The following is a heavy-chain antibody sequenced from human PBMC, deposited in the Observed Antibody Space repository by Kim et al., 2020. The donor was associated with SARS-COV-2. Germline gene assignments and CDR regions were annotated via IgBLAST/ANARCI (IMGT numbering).Heavy chain of an antibody. CDR1: GYTFTSYY. J-gene: IGHJ3*02. Sequence: ASVKVSCKASGYTFTSYYMHWVRQAPGQGLEWMGIINPSGGSTSYAQKFQGRVTMTRDTSTSTVYMELSSLRSEDTAVYYCARLRSYYDILTGYLPYHDAFDIWGQGTMVTVSS. V-gene: IGHV1-46*01. CDR2: INPSGGST. CDR3: ARLRSYYDILTGYLPYHDAFDI. D-gene: IGHD3-9*01.